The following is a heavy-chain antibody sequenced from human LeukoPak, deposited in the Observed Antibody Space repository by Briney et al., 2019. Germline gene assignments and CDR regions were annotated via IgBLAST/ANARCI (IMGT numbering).Heavy chain of an antibody. J-gene: IGHJ4*02. D-gene: IGHD6-13*01. Sequence: SGPTLVKPTQTLTLTCTFSGFSLSTSGVGVGWIRQPPGKALEWLALIYWNDDKRYSPSLKSRLTITKDTSKNQVVLTMTNMDPVDTATYYCAHERVWGSEFDYWGQGTLVTVSS. CDR3: AHERVWGSEFDY. CDR2: IYWNDDK. V-gene: IGHV2-5*01. CDR1: GFSLSTSGVG.